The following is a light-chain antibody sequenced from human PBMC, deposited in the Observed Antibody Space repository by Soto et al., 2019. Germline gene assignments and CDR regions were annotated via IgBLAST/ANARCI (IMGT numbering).Light chain of an antibody. V-gene: IGLV1-47*01. J-gene: IGLJ1*01. CDR1: SSNIGSNY. Sequence: QSVLTQPPSASGTPGQRVNISCSGSSSNIGSNYVYWYRQFPGTAPTLLIQRNNQRPSGVPARFSGSKSGTSASLAITGLQAEDEGYYYCQTYDSTLSARYVFGTGTKLTVL. CDR2: RNN. CDR3: QTYDSTLSARYV.